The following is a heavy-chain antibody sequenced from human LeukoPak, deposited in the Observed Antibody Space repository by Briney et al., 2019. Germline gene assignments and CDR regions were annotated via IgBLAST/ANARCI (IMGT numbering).Heavy chain of an antibody. CDR3: ARDCSTSCCPPFNY. CDR2: VSAYNGDT. Sequence: ASVKVSCKASGYTFTSYGISWVRQAPGQGPDWMGWVSAYNGDTNYAQRFQGRVTMTTDASTSTAYMELRSLRSDDTAVYYCARDCSTSCCPPFNYWGQGTLVTVSS. D-gene: IGHD2-2*01. J-gene: IGHJ4*02. V-gene: IGHV1-18*04. CDR1: GYTFTSYG.